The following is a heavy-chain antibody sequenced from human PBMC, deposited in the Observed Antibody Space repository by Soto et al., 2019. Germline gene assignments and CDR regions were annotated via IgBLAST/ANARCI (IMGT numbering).Heavy chain of an antibody. V-gene: IGHV4-30-4*01. CDR2: IFYSGST. CDR1: GDSINSGNYY. Sequence: QVQLQESGPGLVKPSQTLSLTCTVSGDSINSGNYYWSWVRQPPGKGLEWIGYIFYSGSTDYNPSLKSRVTISMDTSKNQFSLTLSSVTAADTAVYFCATEHTTRVPNFLWGPGTLVTVSS. D-gene: IGHD2-2*01. CDR3: ATEHTTRVPNFL. J-gene: IGHJ4*02.